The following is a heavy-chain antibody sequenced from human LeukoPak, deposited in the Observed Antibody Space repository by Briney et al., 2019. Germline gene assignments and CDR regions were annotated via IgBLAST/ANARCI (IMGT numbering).Heavy chain of an antibody. CDR3: ATVNPTTYYYDSSGYFWFDP. D-gene: IGHD3-22*01. V-gene: IGHV1-24*01. J-gene: IGHJ5*02. Sequence: ASVKVSCKVSGYTLTELSMHWVRQAPGKGLEWMGGFDPEDGETIYAQKFQGRVTMTEDTSTDTAYMELSSLRSEDTAVYYCATVNPTTYYYDSSGYFWFDPWGQGALVTVSS. CDR2: FDPEDGET. CDR1: GYTLTELS.